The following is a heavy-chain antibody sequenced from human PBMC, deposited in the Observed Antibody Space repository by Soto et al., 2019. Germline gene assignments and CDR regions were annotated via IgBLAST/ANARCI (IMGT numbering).Heavy chain of an antibody. CDR3: ARLTLVVTDTNYFEY. V-gene: IGHV4-30-4*01. D-gene: IGHD2-21*02. CDR1: VGSISSGDYY. Sequence: SETLSLTCTFSVGSISSGDYYCSWIRQPPWKGLEWIGYIYYSGSTYYNPSLKSRVTISVDTSKNQFSLKLSSVTAADTAVYYCARLTLVVTDTNYFEYWGQATLVNVS. CDR2: IYYSGST. J-gene: IGHJ4*02.